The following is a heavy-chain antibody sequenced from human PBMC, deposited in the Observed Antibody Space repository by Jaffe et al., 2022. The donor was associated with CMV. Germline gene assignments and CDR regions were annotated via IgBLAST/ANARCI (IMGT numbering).Heavy chain of an antibody. CDR3: ARHEGYSGYDPFDY. J-gene: IGHJ4*02. Sequence: QLQLQESGPGLVKPSETLSLTCTVSGGSISSSSYYWGWIRQPPGKGLEWIGSIYYSGSTYYNPSLKSRVTISVDTSKNQFSLKLSSVTAADTAVYYCARHEGYSGYDPFDYWGQGTLVTVSS. V-gene: IGHV4-39*01. CDR1: GGSISSSSYY. CDR2: IYYSGST. D-gene: IGHD5-12*01.